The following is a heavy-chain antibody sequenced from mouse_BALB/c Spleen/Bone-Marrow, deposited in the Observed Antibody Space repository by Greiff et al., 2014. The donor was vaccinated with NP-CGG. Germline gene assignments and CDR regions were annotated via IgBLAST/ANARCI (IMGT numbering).Heavy chain of an antibody. V-gene: IGHV3-1*02. CDR3: ARFAGTPYTMDD. J-gene: IGHJ4*01. CDR2: IHYSGTT. Sequence: VQLQQSGPDLVKPSQSLSLTCTVTGYSITSYYSWHWIRQFPGNKLEWMGYIHYSGTTVYNPSLKSRISIPRDTSNNQFFLQLNSVTTEDTATYYCARFAGTPYTMDDWGQGTSVTVSS. D-gene: IGHD4-1*01. CDR1: GYSITSYYS.